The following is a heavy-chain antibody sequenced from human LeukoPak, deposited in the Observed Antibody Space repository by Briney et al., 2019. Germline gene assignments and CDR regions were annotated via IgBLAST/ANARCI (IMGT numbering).Heavy chain of an antibody. CDR3: ARCLGYYDTPEWAFDI. CDR2: ISSSSSYI. CDR1: GFTFSSYR. V-gene: IGHV3-21*01. J-gene: IGHJ3*02. D-gene: IGHD3-22*01. Sequence: NTGGSLRLSCAASGFTFSSYRMNWVRQAPGKGLEWVSSISSSSSYIYYADSVKGRFTISRDNSKNTLYLQMDSLRAEDTAVYYCARCLGYYDTPEWAFDIWGQGTMVTVSS.